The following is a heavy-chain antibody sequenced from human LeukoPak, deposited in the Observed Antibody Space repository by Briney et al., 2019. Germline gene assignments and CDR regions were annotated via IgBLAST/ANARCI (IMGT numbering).Heavy chain of an antibody. CDR3: AKCSASYYNDAFDI. CDR2: IRGGGAVT. CDR1: GFTFDNYA. J-gene: IGHJ3*02. Sequence: GGSLRLSCAASGFTFDNYAMNWVRQAPGKGLEWLSYIRGGGAVTRYSDSVKGRFTISRDNSKNTLYLQMNHLRAEDTAIYYCAKCSASYYNDAFDIWGRGTMVTVSS. D-gene: IGHD3-10*02. V-gene: IGHV3-23*01.